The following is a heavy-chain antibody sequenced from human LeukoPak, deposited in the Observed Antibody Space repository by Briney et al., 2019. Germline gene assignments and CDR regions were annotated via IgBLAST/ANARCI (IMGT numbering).Heavy chain of an antibody. D-gene: IGHD6-13*01. V-gene: IGHV3-7*01. CDR1: GFTLSSYW. Sequence: GGSLSLSCAVSGFTLSSYWMSWVHQAPGKALEWVANINRDGSEKYYVDSVKSRFTISGDNAKNSLYLQMNSLRAEDTAVYYCARDRTDPWHSSSWHYGMDVWGQGTTVIVSS. CDR3: ARDRTDPWHSSSWHYGMDV. J-gene: IGHJ6*02. CDR2: INRDGSEK.